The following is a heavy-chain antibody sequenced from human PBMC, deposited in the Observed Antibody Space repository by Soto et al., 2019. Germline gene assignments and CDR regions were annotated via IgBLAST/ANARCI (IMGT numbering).Heavy chain of an antibody. CDR3: AREGYSKYHYYGKDV. CDR1: GFTFSIYW. V-gene: IGHV3-7*01. CDR2: IKQEGSEK. Sequence: GGSLRLSCAASGFTFSIYWMSWFRQATGKVPDWVANIKQEGSEKYYVDSVKGRFTISRDNAKNSLYLQMNSLRAEDTAVYYCAREGYSKYHYYGKDVRGQGTTVTVSS. J-gene: IGHJ6*02. D-gene: IGHD4-4*01.